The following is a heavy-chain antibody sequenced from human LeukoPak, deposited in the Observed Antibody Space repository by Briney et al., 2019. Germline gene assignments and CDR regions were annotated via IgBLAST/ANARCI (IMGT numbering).Heavy chain of an antibody. Sequence: SETLSLTCAVYGGSFSGYYWSWIRQPPGKGLEWIGEINHSGSTNYNPSLKSRVTISVDTSKNQFSLKLSSVTAADTAVYYCARKGVDTAMVWLYYYYYMDVWGKGTTVTVSS. D-gene: IGHD5-18*01. V-gene: IGHV4-34*01. J-gene: IGHJ6*03. CDR3: ARKGVDTAMVWLYYYYYMDV. CDR1: GGSFSGYY. CDR2: INHSGST.